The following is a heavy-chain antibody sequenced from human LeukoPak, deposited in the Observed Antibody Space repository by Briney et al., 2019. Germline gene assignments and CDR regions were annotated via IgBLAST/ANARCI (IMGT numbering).Heavy chain of an antibody. CDR3: ARDLCCGGAKDYFDY. V-gene: IGHV4-38-2*02. D-gene: IGHD2-21*01. J-gene: IGHJ4*02. CDR1: GYSISRGYH. Sequence: SETLSLTCNVSGYSISRGYHWGWIRQPPGKGLEEIGTIDQSGSTYYNPSLKSRVTISVDTSKNQFSLKLSSVTAADTAVYYCARDLCCGGAKDYFDYWGQGTLVTVSS. CDR2: IDQSGST.